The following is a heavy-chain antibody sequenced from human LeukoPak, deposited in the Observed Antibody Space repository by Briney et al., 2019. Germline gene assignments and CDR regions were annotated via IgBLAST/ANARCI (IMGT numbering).Heavy chain of an antibody. J-gene: IGHJ4*02. CDR3: AKEEWELLLKYYFDY. V-gene: IGHV3-30*18. Sequence: GSLRLSCAASGFTFSSYGMHWVRQAPGKGLEWVAVISYDGSNKYYADSVKGRFTISRDNSKNTLYLQMNSLRAEDTAVYYCAKEEWELLLKYYFDYRGQGTLVTVSS. CDR2: ISYDGSNK. D-gene: IGHD1-26*01. CDR1: GFTFSSYG.